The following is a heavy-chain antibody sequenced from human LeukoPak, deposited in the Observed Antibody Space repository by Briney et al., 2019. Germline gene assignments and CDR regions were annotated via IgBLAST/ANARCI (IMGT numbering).Heavy chain of an antibody. CDR1: GFIFSNYW. D-gene: IGHD5-18*01. Sequence: GGSLRLSCAASGFIFSNYWMSWVRQAPGKGVEWVANINQDGSEKYYVDSLKGRFTISRDNAKNSLYLQMNSLRAEDTAVYYCARIWIQLWPFDYWGQGTLVTVSS. CDR3: ARIWIQLWPFDY. V-gene: IGHV3-7*03. CDR2: INQDGSEK. J-gene: IGHJ4*02.